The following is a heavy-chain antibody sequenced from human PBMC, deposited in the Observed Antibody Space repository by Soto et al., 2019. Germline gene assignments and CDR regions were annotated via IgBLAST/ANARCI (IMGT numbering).Heavy chain of an antibody. CDR1: GGSISGYY. CDR2: IYNIGST. Sequence: SESLSLTCTVSGGSISGYYWSWLRQPPGKGLEWIGYIYNIGSTNYNPSLRSRVTISIDTSQEQFSLTLSSVTAADTAVYYCARDTSGYYFYWGQGTLVTVSS. V-gene: IGHV4-4*08. D-gene: IGHD3-22*01. CDR3: ARDTSGYYFY. J-gene: IGHJ4*02.